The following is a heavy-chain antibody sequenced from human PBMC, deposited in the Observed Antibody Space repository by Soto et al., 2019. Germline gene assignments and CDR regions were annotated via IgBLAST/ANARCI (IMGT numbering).Heavy chain of an antibody. CDR2: ILGSGSNT. V-gene: IGHV3-23*01. CDR3: ARYIVGPYYFDY. J-gene: IGHJ4*02. D-gene: IGHD1-26*01. Sequence: GGSLRLSCAASGFTFSSYAMNWVRQAPGKGPEWVSTILGSGSNTYYPDSVKGRFTISRDNSRNTLDLQLHSLRAEDTAVYYCARYIVGPYYFDYWGQGTPVTVSS. CDR1: GFTFSSYA.